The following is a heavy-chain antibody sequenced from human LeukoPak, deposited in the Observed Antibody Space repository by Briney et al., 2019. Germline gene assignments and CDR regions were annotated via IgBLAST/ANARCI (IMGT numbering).Heavy chain of an antibody. CDR1: GFTFSNNY. CDR3: ARGERAYDYIWGSYGREYYFDY. J-gene: IGHJ4*02. D-gene: IGHD3-16*01. CDR2: LYNDGST. V-gene: IGHV3-53*01. Sequence: WGSLSLSCAAFGFTFSNNYLSWVRQAPGKGLEWVSILYNDGSTYYADSVNGRFTISRDNSKNTLYLQMHSLRDEDTAVYYCARGERAYDYIWGSYGREYYFDYWGQGTLVTVSS.